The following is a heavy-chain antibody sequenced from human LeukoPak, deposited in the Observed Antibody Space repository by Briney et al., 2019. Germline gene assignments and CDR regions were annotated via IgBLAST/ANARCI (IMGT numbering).Heavy chain of an antibody. CDR1: GFTFSSYA. D-gene: IGHD3-10*01. Sequence: GGSLRLSCAASGFTFSSYAMHWVRQAPGKGLEWVAVISYDGSNKYYADSVKGRFTISRDNSKNTLYLQMNSLRAEDTAVYYCARGGDYWGQGTLVTVSS. J-gene: IGHJ4*02. CDR2: ISYDGSNK. V-gene: IGHV3-30*04. CDR3: ARGGDY.